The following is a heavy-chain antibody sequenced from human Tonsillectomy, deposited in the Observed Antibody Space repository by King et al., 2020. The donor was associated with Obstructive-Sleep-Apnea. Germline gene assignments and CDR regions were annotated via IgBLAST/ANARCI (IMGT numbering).Heavy chain of an antibody. CDR2: IYYSGST. V-gene: IGHV4-59*01. CDR3: ARDRRSSGWSILTYWYFDL. D-gene: IGHD6-19*01. J-gene: IGHJ2*01. CDR1: GGSISSYY. Sequence: HVQLQESGPGLVKPSETLSLTCTVSGGSISSYYWSWTRQPPGKGLEWIGYIYYSGSTNYNPSLKSRVTISVDTSKNQFSLQLSSVPAADTAVYYCARDRRSSGWSILTYWYFDLWGRGTLVTVSS.